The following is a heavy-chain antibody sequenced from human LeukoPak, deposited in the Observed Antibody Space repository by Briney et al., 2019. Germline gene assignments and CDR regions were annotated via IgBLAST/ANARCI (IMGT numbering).Heavy chain of an antibody. CDR3: ARDPPQWLILPYNY. CDR1: GYTFTGYI. CDR2: INPKTGVT. V-gene: IGHV1-2*02. J-gene: IGHJ4*02. Sequence: GASVKVSCRISGYTFTGYILHWARQAPGHGFEWLGWINPKTGVTHYTQQFHDRVTMTRETSRSTAFLELSDLRPNDTAIYYSARDPPQWLILPYNYWGQGTLVTVSS. D-gene: IGHD6-19*01.